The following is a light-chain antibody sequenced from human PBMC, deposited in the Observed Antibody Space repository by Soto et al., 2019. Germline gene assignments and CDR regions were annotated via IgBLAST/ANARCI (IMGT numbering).Light chain of an antibody. CDR2: DAS. J-gene: IGKJ2*01. CDR1: QSVSNK. CDR3: QHSYNIPPYT. V-gene: IGKV3-15*01. Sequence: VMTQSPGTMSVSPGERATLTCRASQSVSNKLAWYQQKRGQAPRLLIYDASTRATGVPTRFSGSGSGTEFTLTISSLQSEDFAVYYCQHSYNIPPYTLGQGTKLEI.